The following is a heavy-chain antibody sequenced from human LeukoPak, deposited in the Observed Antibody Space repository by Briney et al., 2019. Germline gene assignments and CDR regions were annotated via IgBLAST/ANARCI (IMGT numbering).Heavy chain of an antibody. J-gene: IGHJ4*02. V-gene: IGHV3-11*01. D-gene: IGHD3-10*01. CDR3: ARINTMVRGVIIFDYFDY. Sequence: GGSLRLSCAASGFTFSDYYMSWIRQAPGKGLEWVSYTSSSGSTIYYADSVKGRFTISRDNAKNSLYLQMNSLRAEDTAVYYCARINTMVRGVIIFDYFDYWGQGTLVTVSS. CDR1: GFTFSDYY. CDR2: TSSSGSTI.